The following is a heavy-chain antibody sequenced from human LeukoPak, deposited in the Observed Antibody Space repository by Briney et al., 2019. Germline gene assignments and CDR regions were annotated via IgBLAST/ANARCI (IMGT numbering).Heavy chain of an antibody. V-gene: IGHV5-51*01. Sequence: GESLKIPCKGSGYSFTSYWNGWVRQMPGKGLEWMGMFYPGDSDTRYSPSFQGQVTISADKSISTAYLQWSSLKASDTAMYYCARHKYYDSSGYPWFDPWGQGPLVTVSS. D-gene: IGHD3-22*01. CDR2: FYPGDSDT. J-gene: IGHJ5*02. CDR1: GYSFTSYW. CDR3: ARHKYYDSSGYPWFDP.